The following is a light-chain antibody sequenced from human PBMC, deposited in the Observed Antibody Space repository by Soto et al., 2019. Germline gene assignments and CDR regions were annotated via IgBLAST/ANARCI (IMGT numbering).Light chain of an antibody. CDR2: ENN. V-gene: IGLV1-51*02. Sequence: QSVLTQPPSVSAAPGQKVTISCSGSSSNIGNNYVSWYQQLPGTAPKLFIYENNKRPSGIPDRFSGSKSGTSATLGITGLQTGDEADYYCGTWDSSLSAGVFGTGTKLTVL. CDR1: SSNIGNNY. CDR3: GTWDSSLSAGV. J-gene: IGLJ1*01.